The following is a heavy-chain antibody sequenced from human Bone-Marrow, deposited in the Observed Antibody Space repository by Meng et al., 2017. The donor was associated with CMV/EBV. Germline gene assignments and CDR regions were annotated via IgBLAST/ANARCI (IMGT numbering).Heavy chain of an antibody. D-gene: IGHD6-13*01. Sequence: SVKVSCKASGGTFSSYAISWVRQAPGQGLEWMGGIIPIFGTANYAQKFQGRVTITTDESTSTAYMELSSLRSEDTAVYYCASSLSSSWSIYYYYGMDVWGQGTTVTVSS. V-gene: IGHV1-69*05. J-gene: IGHJ6*02. CDR1: GGTFSSYA. CDR3: ASSLSSSWSIYYYYGMDV. CDR2: IIPIFGTA.